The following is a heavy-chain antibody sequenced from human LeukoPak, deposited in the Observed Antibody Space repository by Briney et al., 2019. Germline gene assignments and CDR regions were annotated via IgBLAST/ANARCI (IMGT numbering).Heavy chain of an antibody. J-gene: IGHJ4*02. CDR2: IYTSGRT. Sequence: PSQTLSLTCTVSGGSISSGSYYWTWIRQPAGKGLEWFGRIYTSGRTDYNPSLKSRVTISVDTSKNQFSLKLSSVTAADTAVYYCAGNYYGSGSYYSEDRYWGQGTLVTVSS. CDR3: AGNYYGSGSYYSEDRY. D-gene: IGHD3-10*01. V-gene: IGHV4-61*02. CDR1: GGSISSGSYY.